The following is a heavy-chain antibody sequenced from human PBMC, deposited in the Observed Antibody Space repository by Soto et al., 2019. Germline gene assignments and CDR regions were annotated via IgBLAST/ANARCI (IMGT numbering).Heavy chain of an antibody. V-gene: IGHV4-31*03. J-gene: IGHJ6*02. Sequence: QVQLQESGPGLVKPSQTLSLTCSVSGDSISRVSYYWSWIRQHPGKGLECIGYIYVSGSTYYNPSLKSRVSILVDTSKNQFSLKLRAVTAADPAVYYCARDLPLDGMDVWGQGTTVTVSS. CDR2: IYVSGST. CDR1: GDSISRVSYY. CDR3: ARDLPLDGMDV.